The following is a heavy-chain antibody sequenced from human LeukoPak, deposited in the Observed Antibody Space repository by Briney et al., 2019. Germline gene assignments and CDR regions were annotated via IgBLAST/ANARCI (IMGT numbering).Heavy chain of an antibody. CDR2: ISDSGDKT. CDR3: ARGSANSDHGDDYFDY. J-gene: IGHJ4*02. CDR1: GFTFNNFA. Sequence: PGGSLRLSCAASGFTFNNFAMSWVRQAPGRGLEWVSAISDSGDKTFYADSVKGRFSISRDNSKSTLFLQMNNLRVEDTAIYYCARGSANSDHGDDYFDYWGQGALVTVSS. D-gene: IGHD4-17*01. V-gene: IGHV3-23*01.